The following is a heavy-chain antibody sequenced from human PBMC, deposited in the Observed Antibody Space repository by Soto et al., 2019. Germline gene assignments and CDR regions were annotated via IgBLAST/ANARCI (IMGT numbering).Heavy chain of an antibody. Sequence: QVVLVQSGAEVKKPGDSVKVSCKSSGYKFTNYYIHWVRQAPGQGPEWMGRVNPKRGAAIYAQQFQGWVSMTRDMATRTVYVEVNRWQPAGTAVYFCARDLGLPGLYWYFDLWGRGTLVTVSS. D-gene: IGHD2-2*02. CDR1: GYKFTNYY. J-gene: IGHJ2*01. CDR3: ARDLGLPGLYWYFDL. CDR2: VNPKRGAA. V-gene: IGHV1-2*04.